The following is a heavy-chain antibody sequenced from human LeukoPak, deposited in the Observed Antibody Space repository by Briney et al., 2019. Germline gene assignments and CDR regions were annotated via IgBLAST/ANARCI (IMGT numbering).Heavy chain of an antibody. Sequence: SETLSFTCTVSGDSISSRDYYWGWIRQPPGKGLEWIASFYYSGTTHYNPSHQSRVTMSVDTSKNQFSLKLSSVTAADTAVYYCARVNTQGVPSPWGQGILVTVSS. V-gene: IGHV4-39*01. J-gene: IGHJ5*02. D-gene: IGHD2-15*01. CDR3: ARVNTQGVPSP. CDR2: FYYSGTT. CDR1: GDSISSRDYY.